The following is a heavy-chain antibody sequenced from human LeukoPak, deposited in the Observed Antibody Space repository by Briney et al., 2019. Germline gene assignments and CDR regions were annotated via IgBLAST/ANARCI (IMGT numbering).Heavy chain of an antibody. J-gene: IGHJ3*02. CDR1: GYTFTSYY. Sequence: ASVKVSCKASGYTFTSYYMHWVRQAPGQGLEWMGIINPSGGSTSYAQKFQGRVTITADESTSTAYMELSSLRSEDTAVYYCAREEDRDAFDIWGQGTMITVSS. CDR3: AREEDRDAFDI. CDR2: INPSGGST. V-gene: IGHV1-46*01. D-gene: IGHD2-15*01.